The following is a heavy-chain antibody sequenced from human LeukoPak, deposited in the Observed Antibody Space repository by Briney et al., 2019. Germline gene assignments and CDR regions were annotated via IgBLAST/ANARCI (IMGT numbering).Heavy chain of an antibody. D-gene: IGHD3-9*01. CDR3: ARDFDQGGAAYYFAY. CDR1: GFTFNRYA. CDR2: TSSDGNDQ. Sequence: PGGSLRLSCAASGFTFNRYAIHWVRQAPGKGLEWVTVTSSDGNDQHYADSVKGRFTISRDNSKNTVFLQMNSLRIEDTAVYYCARDFDQGGAAYYFAYWGQGTLVTVSS. V-gene: IGHV3-30-3*01. J-gene: IGHJ4*02.